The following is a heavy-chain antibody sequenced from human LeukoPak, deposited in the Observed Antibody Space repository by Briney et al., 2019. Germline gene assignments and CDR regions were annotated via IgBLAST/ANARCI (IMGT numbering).Heavy chain of an antibody. CDR1: GFTFGDYY. J-gene: IGHJ4*02. CDR3: AREGRQYSSGWYGGV. D-gene: IGHD6-19*01. Sequence: PGGSLRLSCAASGFTFGDYYMSWIRQAPGKGLEWVSYISSSGDTIYYADSVKGRFAISRDNAKNSLYLQMNSLRAEDTAFYHCAREGRQYSSGWYGGVWGQGTLVTVSS. CDR2: ISSSGDTI. V-gene: IGHV3-11*04.